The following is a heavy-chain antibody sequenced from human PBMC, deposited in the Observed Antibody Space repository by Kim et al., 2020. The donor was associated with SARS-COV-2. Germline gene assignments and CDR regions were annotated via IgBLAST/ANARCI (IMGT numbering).Heavy chain of an antibody. D-gene: IGHD3-22*01. CDR3: ARDREMIVGWGGFDP. Sequence: ASVKVSCKASGYTFTSYAMHWVRQAPGQRLEWMGWINAGNGNTKYSQKFQGRVTITRDTSASTAYMELSSLRSEDTAVYYCARDREMIVGWGGFDPWGQGTLVTVSS. V-gene: IGHV1-3*01. CDR1: GYTFTSYA. CDR2: INAGNGNT. J-gene: IGHJ5*02.